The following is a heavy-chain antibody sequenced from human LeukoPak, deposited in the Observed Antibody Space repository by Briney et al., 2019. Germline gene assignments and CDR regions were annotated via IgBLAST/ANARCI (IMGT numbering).Heavy chain of an antibody. CDR3: ARDSYNYYDSSGLHDY. CDR1: GYTFTSYG. CDR2: ISAYNGNT. J-gene: IGHJ4*02. Sequence: ASVKVSCKASGYTFTSYGISWVRQAPGQGLEWMGWISAYNGNTNYAQKFQGRVTITADESTSTAYMELSSLRSEDTAVYYCARDSYNYYDSSGLHDYWGQGTLVTVSS. V-gene: IGHV1-18*01. D-gene: IGHD3-22*01.